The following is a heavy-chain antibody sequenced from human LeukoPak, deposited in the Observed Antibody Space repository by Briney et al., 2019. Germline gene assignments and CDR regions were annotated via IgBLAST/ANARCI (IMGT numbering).Heavy chain of an antibody. CDR1: GGTFSSYA. J-gene: IGHJ5*02. V-gene: IGHV1-69*05. CDR2: IIPIFGTA. CDR3: ARGTGYSGYDYGGWFDP. D-gene: IGHD5-12*01. Sequence: SSVKVSCKASGGTFSSYAISWVRQAPGQELKWMGGIIPIFGTANYAQKFQGRVTITTDESTSTAYMELSSLRSEDTAVYYCARGTGYSGYDYGGWFDPWGQGTLVTVSS.